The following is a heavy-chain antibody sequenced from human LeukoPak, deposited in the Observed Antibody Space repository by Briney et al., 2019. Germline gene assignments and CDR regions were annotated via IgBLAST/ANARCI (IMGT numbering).Heavy chain of an antibody. CDR2: IDNAGSIT. Sequence: GGSLRLSCAASGFTFSNYWIHWVRQAPGKGLVWVSRIDNAGSITTYADSVKGRFTISRDNAENTLYLQMNSLRAEDTAVYYCARRRYNWNAIDYWGQGTLVTVSS. D-gene: IGHD1-20*01. J-gene: IGHJ4*02. CDR3: ARRRYNWNAIDY. V-gene: IGHV3-74*03. CDR1: GFTFSNYW.